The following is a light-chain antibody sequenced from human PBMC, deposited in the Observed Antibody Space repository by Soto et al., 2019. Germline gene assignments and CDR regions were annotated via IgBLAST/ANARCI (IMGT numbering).Light chain of an antibody. Sequence: ETVLTQSPGTLSLSPGERATLSCSASQSVSSTNVAWYQQKPGQAPRLLIYDASSRATGIPDRFSGSESGTDSTLAISSLEPEDFAVYYCQHYASSPWTFGQGTKVEIK. J-gene: IGKJ1*01. CDR2: DAS. V-gene: IGKV3-20*01. CDR1: QSVSSTN. CDR3: QHYASSPWT.